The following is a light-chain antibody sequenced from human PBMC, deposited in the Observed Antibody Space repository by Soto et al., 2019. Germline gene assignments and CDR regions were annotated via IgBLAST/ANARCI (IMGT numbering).Light chain of an antibody. V-gene: IGKV3-15*01. Sequence: EIVMTQSPVTLSVSPGERATLSCRASQSVSNHLAWYQQKPGQAPRLLIYGASTRATGIPARFSGSGSGTEFTLTISSLQSEDFAVYYWQQYNNWPPRTFGQGTKLEIK. CDR2: GAS. CDR1: QSVSNH. J-gene: IGKJ2*01. CDR3: QQYNNWPPRT.